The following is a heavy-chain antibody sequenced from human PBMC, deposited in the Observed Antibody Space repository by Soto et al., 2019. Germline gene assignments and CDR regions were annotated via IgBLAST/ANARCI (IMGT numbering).Heavy chain of an antibody. CDR2: IWYDGSNK. Sequence: QVQLVESGGGVVQPGRSLRLSCAASGFTFSSYGMHWVRQAPGKGLEWVAVIWYDGSNKYYADSVKGRFTISRDNSKNTLYLQRNSLRAADTAVYYCARERLMVRGADYYYYMDVGGKGTTVTVSS. CDR3: ARERLMVRGADYYYYMDV. CDR1: GFTFSSYG. J-gene: IGHJ6*03. V-gene: IGHV3-33*01. D-gene: IGHD3-10*01.